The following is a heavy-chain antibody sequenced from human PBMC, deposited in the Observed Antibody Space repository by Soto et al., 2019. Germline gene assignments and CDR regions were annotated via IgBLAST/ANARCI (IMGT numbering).Heavy chain of an antibody. D-gene: IGHD3-22*01. CDR3: ARDLRRGPAMIVVWGWNNSWFDP. CDR1: GYTFTSYG. CDR2: ISAYNGNT. V-gene: IGHV1-18*04. J-gene: IGHJ5*02. Sequence: ASVKVSCKASGYTFTSYGISWVRQAPGQGLEWMGWISAYNGNTDYAQKLQGRVTMTTDTSTSTAYMELRSLRSDDTAVYYCARDLRRGPAMIVVWGWNNSWFDPWGQGTLVTVSS.